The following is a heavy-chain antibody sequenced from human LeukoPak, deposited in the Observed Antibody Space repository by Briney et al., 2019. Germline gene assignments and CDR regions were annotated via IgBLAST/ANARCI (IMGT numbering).Heavy chain of an antibody. Sequence: GGSLRLSCAASGFTFSSYWMHWVRQAPGKGLVWVSRINSDGSSTSYADSVKGRFTISRDNAKNTLYLQMNSLRAEDTAVYYCARGKDYYGSGSPHWFDPWGQGTLVTVSS. CDR2: INSDGSST. J-gene: IGHJ5*02. CDR1: GFTFSSYW. V-gene: IGHV3-74*01. D-gene: IGHD3-10*01. CDR3: ARGKDYYGSGSPHWFDP.